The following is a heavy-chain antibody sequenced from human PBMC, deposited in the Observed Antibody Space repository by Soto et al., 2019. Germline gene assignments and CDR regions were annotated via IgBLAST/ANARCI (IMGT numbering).Heavy chain of an antibody. J-gene: IGHJ6*03. D-gene: IGHD2-2*01. Sequence: PSKTLSLTCTVYGGSIGSYYWSWVGQRPGKGLEWIGYIYYSGSTNYNPSLKSRVTISVDTSKNQFSLKLSSVTAADTAVYYCARGQLLVERNYYYYYHLAVPAKGTTVLVSS. CDR3: ARGQLLVERNYYYYYHLAV. CDR2: IYYSGST. V-gene: IGHV4-59*01. CDR1: GGSIGSYY.